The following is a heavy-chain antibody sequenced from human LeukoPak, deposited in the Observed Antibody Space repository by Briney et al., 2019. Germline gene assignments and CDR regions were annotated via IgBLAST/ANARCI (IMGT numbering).Heavy chain of an antibody. CDR2: IGAYNGNK. Sequence: ASVKVSCKSSGYTFSRNGISWVRQPPGQGLEWMGWIGAYNGNKKYVQKFQGRVTMTTDKSTSTAYMELRSLRSDDTAVYYCAKDHDFDFDYWGQGTLVTVSS. D-gene: IGHD3-3*01. CDR3: AKDHDFDFDY. V-gene: IGHV1-18*01. J-gene: IGHJ4*02. CDR1: GYTFSRNG.